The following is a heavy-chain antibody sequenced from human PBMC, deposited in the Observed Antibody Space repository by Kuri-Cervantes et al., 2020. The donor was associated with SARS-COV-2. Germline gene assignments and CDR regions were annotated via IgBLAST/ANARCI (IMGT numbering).Heavy chain of an antibody. J-gene: IGHJ4*02. CDR1: GFTFSSYS. CDR2: ISSSSSTI. CDR3: ARDPVGGSYGVFDY. V-gene: IGHV3-48*02. Sequence: GGSLRLSCAASGFTFSSYSMNWVRQAPGKGLEWVSYISSSSSTIYYADSVKGRFTISRDNAKNSLYLQMNSLRDEDTAAYYCARDPVGGSYGVFDYWGQGTLVTVSS. D-gene: IGHD1-26*01.